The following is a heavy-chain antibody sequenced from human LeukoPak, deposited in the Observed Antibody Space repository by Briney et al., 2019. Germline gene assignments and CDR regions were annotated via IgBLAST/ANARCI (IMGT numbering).Heavy chain of an antibody. CDR2: INPNSGGT. D-gene: IGHD6-13*01. CDR1: GYTFTGYY. J-gene: IGHJ6*03. V-gene: IGHV1-2*02. Sequence: ASVKVSCKTSGYTFTGYYMHWVRQAPGQGLEWMGWINPNSGGTNYAQKFQGRVTMTRDTSISTAYMELSRLRSDDTAVYYCARDKPKVLGSSHYYYYMDGWGKGTTVTISS. CDR3: ARDKPKVLGSSHYYYYMDG.